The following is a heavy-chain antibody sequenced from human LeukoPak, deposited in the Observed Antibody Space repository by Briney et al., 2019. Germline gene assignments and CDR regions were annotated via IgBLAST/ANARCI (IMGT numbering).Heavy chain of an antibody. V-gene: IGHV4-38-2*02. Sequence: PSETLSFTGTASGYSISTGNYWDWISQPPGQGLEWIGTFYHGSSTYYNPSLKSRVTISVDTSKNQFSLKLSSVTAADTPVYYCARVSLAGIFDYYYYYMDVWGKGTTVTVSS. CDR2: FYHGSST. CDR3: ARVSLAGIFDYYYYYMDV. CDR1: GYSISTGNY. D-gene: IGHD2/OR15-2a*01. J-gene: IGHJ6*03.